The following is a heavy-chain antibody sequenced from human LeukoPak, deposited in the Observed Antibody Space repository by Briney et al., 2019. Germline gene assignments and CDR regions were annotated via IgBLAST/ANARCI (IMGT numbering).Heavy chain of an antibody. CDR1: GFTFSDYY. V-gene: IGHV3-11*01. J-gene: IGHJ4*02. CDR2: ISSSGSTI. CDR3: ARVGNYDYVWGSYRTLDY. D-gene: IGHD3-16*02. Sequence: GGSLRLSCAASGFTFSDYYMSWIRQAPGKGLEWVSYISSSGSTIYYTDSMKGRFTISRDNAKNSLYLQINSLRAEDTAVYYCARVGNYDYVWGSYRTLDYWGQGTLVTVSS.